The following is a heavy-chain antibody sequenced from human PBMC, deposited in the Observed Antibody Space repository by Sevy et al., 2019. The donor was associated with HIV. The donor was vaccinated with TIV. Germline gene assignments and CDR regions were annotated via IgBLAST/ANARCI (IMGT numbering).Heavy chain of an antibody. CDR1: GFTLSEYY. J-gene: IGHJ3*02. CDR2: ISSSSSYT. CDR3: ARDRVDIVVVVAATSDAFDI. Sequence: GGSLRLSCAASGFTLSEYYMSWIRQAPGKGLEWVSYISSSSSYTNYADSVKGRFTISRDNAKNSLYLQMNSLRAEDTAVYYCARDRVDIVVVVAATSDAFDIWGQGTMVTVSS. D-gene: IGHD2-15*01. V-gene: IGHV3-11*06.